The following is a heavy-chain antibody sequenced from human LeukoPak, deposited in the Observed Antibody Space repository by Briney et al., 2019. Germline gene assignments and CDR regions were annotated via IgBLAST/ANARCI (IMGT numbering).Heavy chain of an antibody. V-gene: IGHV4-39*01. D-gene: IGHD3-3*01. CDR2: IYYSGST. J-gene: IGHJ4*02. CDR3: AGGYYDFWSGKGDFDY. Sequence: PSETLSPTCTFSGGSISSSSYYWGWIRQPPGKGLEWIGSIYYSGSTYYNPSLKSRVTISVDTYKNQFSLKLSSVTAADTAVYYCAGGYYDFWSGKGDFDYWGQGTLVTVSS. CDR1: GGSISSSSYY.